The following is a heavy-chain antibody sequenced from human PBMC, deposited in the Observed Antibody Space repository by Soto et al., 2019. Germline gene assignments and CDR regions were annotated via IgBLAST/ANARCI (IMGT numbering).Heavy chain of an antibody. CDR2: IYYSGST. D-gene: IGHD4-17*01. CDR1: GGSISSYY. CDR3: ARSEGYANGYGAYEEIKAFCI. Sequence: QVQLQESGPGLVKPSETLSLTCTVSGGSISSYYWSWIRQPPGKGLEWSGYIYYSGSTNYNPSLKSRVTRSLDTSKYQFPMKLSSVTAAATAVYYCARSEGYANGYGAYEEIKAFCIWGQGTMGAVSS. J-gene: IGHJ3*02. V-gene: IGHV4-59*01.